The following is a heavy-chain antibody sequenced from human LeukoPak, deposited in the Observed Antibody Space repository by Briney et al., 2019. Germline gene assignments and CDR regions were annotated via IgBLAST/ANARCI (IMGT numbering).Heavy chain of an antibody. J-gene: IGHJ3*02. CDR1: GGTFSSYA. CDR2: IIPIFGTA. V-gene: IGHV1-69*06. D-gene: IGHD3-22*01. Sequence: SVKVSCKASGGTFSSYAISWVRQAPGQGLEWMGGIIPIFGTANYAQKFQGRVTITADKSTSTAYMELSSLRSEDTAVYYCARYDSSGYYYEMSLYDAFDIWGQGTMVTVSS. CDR3: ARYDSSGYYYEMSLYDAFDI.